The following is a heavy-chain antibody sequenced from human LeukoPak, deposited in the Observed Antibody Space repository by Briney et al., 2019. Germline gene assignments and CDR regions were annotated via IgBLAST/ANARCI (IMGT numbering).Heavy chain of an antibody. D-gene: IGHD3-9*01. CDR3: ARGDNILTGYSSPPNYYYYYYMDV. CDR2: INSDGGST. Sequence: GGSLRLSCAASGFTFSSYWMHWVRQAPGKGLVWVSRINSDGGSTSYADSVKGRFTISRDNAKNSLYLQMNSLRAEDTAVYYCARGDNILTGYSSPPNYYYYYYMDVWGKGTTVTISS. J-gene: IGHJ6*03. V-gene: IGHV3-74*01. CDR1: GFTFSSYW.